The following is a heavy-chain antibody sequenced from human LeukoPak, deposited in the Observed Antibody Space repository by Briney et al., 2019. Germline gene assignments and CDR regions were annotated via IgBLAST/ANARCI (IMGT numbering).Heavy chain of an antibody. Sequence: PSETLSLTCTVSNVSISSGSHYWNWIRQPAGKGLEWIGRIYAGGRSNYNPSLKSRVTISVDTSKNQFSLKLSSVTAADTAVYYCARASVRAYYMDVWGKGTTVTVSS. V-gene: IGHV4-61*02. CDR3: ARASVRAYYMDV. CDR2: IYAGGRS. D-gene: IGHD4-11*01. J-gene: IGHJ6*03. CDR1: NVSISSGSHY.